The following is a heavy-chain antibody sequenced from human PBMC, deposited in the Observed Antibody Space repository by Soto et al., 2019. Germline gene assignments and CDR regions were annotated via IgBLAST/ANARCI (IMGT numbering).Heavy chain of an antibody. CDR2: IYYSGST. CDR3: ARGGLVTASIDY. CDR1: GDSISSGDYY. Sequence: SETLSLTCTVSGDSISSGDYYWSWIRQPPGKGLEWIGYIYYSGSTYYNPSLKSRVTISVDTSKNQFSLKLSSVTAADTAVYYCARGGLVTASIDYWGQGTLVTVYS. D-gene: IGHD2-21*02. V-gene: IGHV4-30-4*01. J-gene: IGHJ4*02.